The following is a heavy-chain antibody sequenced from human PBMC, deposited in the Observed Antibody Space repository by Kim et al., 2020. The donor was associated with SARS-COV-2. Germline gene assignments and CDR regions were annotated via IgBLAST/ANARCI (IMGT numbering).Heavy chain of an antibody. J-gene: IGHJ6*03. Sequence: GGSLRLSCTASGFTVGDDSISWVCQAPGKGREWVGCSRSKAYGGTTEYAASVKGRFTISRDDSESIAYLQMNSLKTEDTAVYYCTRAHNIGRWAYYYYYYMDVWGKGTTVTVSS. CDR1: GFTVGDDS. D-gene: IGHD5-12*01. CDR2: SRSKAYGGTT. V-gene: IGHV3-49*04. CDR3: TRAHNIGRWAYYYYYYMDV.